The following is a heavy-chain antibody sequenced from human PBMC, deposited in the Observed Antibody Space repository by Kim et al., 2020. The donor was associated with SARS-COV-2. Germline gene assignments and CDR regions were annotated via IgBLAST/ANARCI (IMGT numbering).Heavy chain of an antibody. Sequence: GGSLRLSCAASGFTFSHTWMSWVRQAPGKGLEYVGHIKNKADGGTTDYTAPVRGRFTISRDDSKNTLFLQMNSLKIEDTALYYCTTGGYRSIWQWGQGTLVTVSS. CDR2: IKNKADGGTT. J-gene: IGHJ4*02. V-gene: IGHV3-15*01. CDR3: TTGGYRSIWQ. CDR1: GFTFSHTW. D-gene: IGHD6-13*01.